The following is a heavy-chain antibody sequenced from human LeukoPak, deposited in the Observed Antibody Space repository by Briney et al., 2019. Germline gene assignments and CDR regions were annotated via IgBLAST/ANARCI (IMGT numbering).Heavy chain of an antibody. D-gene: IGHD5-24*01. J-gene: IGHJ4*02. CDR1: GYTFTSYG. CDR2: ISPYNGNT. V-gene: IGHV1-18*01. CDR3: AREMATIVNQFDY. Sequence: ASVKVSCKASGYTFTSYGISWVRHAHGQGLEWMGWISPYNGNTNYAQQLQGRDTMTTDTSTTTAYMELRSLRSDDTAVYYCAREMATIVNQFDYWGQGTLVTVSS.